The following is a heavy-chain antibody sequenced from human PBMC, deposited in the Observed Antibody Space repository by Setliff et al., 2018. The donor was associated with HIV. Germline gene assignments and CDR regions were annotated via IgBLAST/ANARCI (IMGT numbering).Heavy chain of an antibody. J-gene: IGHJ5*02. D-gene: IGHD3-3*01. Sequence: NPSETLSLTCTVSGASINSGYDYWVWIRQPPGKGLQWIGSIYNSASTYYSPSLKRRVIMSVDTSKNRFSLRLSSVSAADTAVYYCARTSYNFWGGPGSWGQGTLVTVSS. CDR2: IYNSAST. CDR3: ARTSYNFWGGPGS. CDR1: GASINSGYDY. V-gene: IGHV4-39*02.